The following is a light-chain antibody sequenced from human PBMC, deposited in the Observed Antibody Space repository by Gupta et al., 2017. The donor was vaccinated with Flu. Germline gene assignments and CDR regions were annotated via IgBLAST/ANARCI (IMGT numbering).Light chain of an antibody. CDR3: MQGSRWPWA. V-gene: IGKV2-30*01. CDR1: EGLVYSDGHIY. CDR2: EVS. Sequence: DVVMTQSPLSLPVTLGQPASISCRSSEGLVYSDGHIYLHWFQERPGQSPRRVIYEVSHRESGVPDRFSGSGSGTDFTLKISRVEAEDVGVYYCMQGSRWPWAFGQGTKVEIK. J-gene: IGKJ1*01.